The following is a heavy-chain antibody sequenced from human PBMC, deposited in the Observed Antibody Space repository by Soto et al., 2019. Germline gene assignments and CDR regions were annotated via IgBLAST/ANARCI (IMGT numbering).Heavy chain of an antibody. CDR3: AIDPHSAWTANCVDS. V-gene: IGHV3-23*01. Sequence: PGGSLRLSCAASGFTFSSYAMSWVRQAPGKGLEWVSAISGSVGSTYYADSVKGRFTISRDNSKHVLFLQMNSLRADDTATYYCAIDPHSAWTANCVDSWGKGTLVTVSS. D-gene: IGHD1-1*01. J-gene: IGHJ5*01. CDR2: ISGSVGST. CDR1: GFTFSSYA.